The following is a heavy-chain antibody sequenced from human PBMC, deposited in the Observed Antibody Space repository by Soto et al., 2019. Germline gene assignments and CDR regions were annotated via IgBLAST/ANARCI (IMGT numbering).Heavy chain of an antibody. D-gene: IGHD2-8*01. J-gene: IGHJ6*02. CDR2: VSANNGHT. CDR1: RFTFSNYG. V-gene: IGHV1-18*01. Sequence: ASVKVSCKPSRFTFSNYGLKWVRQAPGQGLEWMGWVSANNGHTNYAQNLQGRVSMTTDTSTSTAYMELRGLTFDDTAVYYCARDIESVTAKHFFYYYAMDVWGQGTTVTVSS. CDR3: ARDIESVTAKHFFYYYAMDV.